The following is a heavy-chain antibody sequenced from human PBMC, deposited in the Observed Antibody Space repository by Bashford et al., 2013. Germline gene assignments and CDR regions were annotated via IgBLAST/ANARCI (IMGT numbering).Heavy chain of an antibody. J-gene: IGHJ4*02. CDR1: GGSVSSSSYL. D-gene: IGHD2-2*01. Sequence: SETLSLTCTVSGGSVSSSSYLWGWIRRSPGKGLEWIGTMDYSGSTYYNPSLKSRVTISVDTSKSQFSLMLNSVTAADTAVYYCAKHGPYHLRYWGQGTLVTVSS. V-gene: IGHV4-39*01. CDR2: MDYSGST. CDR3: AKHGPYHLRY.